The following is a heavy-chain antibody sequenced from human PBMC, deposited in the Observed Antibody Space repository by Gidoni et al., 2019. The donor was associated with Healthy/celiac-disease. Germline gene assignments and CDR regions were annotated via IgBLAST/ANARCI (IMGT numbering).Heavy chain of an antibody. J-gene: IGHJ4*02. Sequence: QVQLQESGPGLVKPSETLSLTCTVSDGSISSYYWSWTRQPPGKGLEWIGYIYYCGSTNYNPSLKSRVTISVDTSKNQFSLKLSSVTAADTAVYYCASGTVLHGWGFDYWGQGTLVTVSS. CDR2: IYYCGST. V-gene: IGHV4-59*01. CDR3: ASGTVLHGWGFDY. CDR1: DGSISSYY. D-gene: IGHD1-1*01.